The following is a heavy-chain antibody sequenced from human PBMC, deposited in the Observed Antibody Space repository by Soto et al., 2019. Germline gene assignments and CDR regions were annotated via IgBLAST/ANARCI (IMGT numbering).Heavy chain of an antibody. D-gene: IGHD3-22*01. CDR2: ISYDGSNK. V-gene: IGHV3-30*18. J-gene: IGHJ4*02. CDR3: AKDQYYYDSSGSGDY. Sequence: PGGSLRLSCAASGFTFSSYGMHWVRQAPGKGLEWVAVISYDGSNKYYADSVKGRFTISRDNSKNTLYLQMNSLRAEDTAVYYCAKDQYYYDSSGSGDYWGQGTLVTAPQ. CDR1: GFTFSSYG.